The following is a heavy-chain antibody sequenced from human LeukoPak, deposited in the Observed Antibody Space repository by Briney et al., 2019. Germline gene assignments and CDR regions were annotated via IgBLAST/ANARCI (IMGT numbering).Heavy chain of an antibody. D-gene: IGHD3-22*01. CDR2: IIPILGIA. CDR3: ARHSSGYPFDY. Sequence: SVKVSCKASGGTFSSYAISWVRQAPGQGLEWMGRIIPILGIANYAQKFQCRVTITADKSTSTAYMELSSLRSEDTAVYYCARHSSGYPFDYWGQGTLVTVSS. V-gene: IGHV1-69*04. CDR1: GGTFSSYA. J-gene: IGHJ4*02.